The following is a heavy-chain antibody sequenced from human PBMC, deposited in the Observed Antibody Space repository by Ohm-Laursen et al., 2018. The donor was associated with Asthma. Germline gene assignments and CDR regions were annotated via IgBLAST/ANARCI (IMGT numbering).Heavy chain of an antibody. CDR3: ARDLTYCSGGSCYNWFDP. CDR1: GYTFTGYY. D-gene: IGHD2-15*01. CDR2: INPNSGGT. J-gene: IGHJ5*02. V-gene: IGHV1-2*04. Sequence: GSSVKVSCKASGYTFTGYYMHWVRQAPGQGLEWMGWINPNSGGTNYAQKFQGWVTMTRDTSISTAYMELSRLRSDDTAVYYCARDLTYCSGGSCYNWFDPWGQGTLVTVSS.